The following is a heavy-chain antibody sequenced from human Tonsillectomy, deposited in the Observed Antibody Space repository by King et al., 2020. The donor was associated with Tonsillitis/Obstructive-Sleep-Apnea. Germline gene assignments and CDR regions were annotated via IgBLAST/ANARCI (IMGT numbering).Heavy chain of an antibody. CDR3: ASEWSGETWYFDY. CDR2: IWYDGSNE. V-gene: IGHV3-33*01. Sequence: VQLVESGGGVVQPGRSLRLSCAASGFTFSSYGMHWVRQAPGKGLEWVAVIWYDGSNEYYAESVKGRFTISRDNSKNTLYLQMNSLSAEDTAVYYCASEWSGETWYFDYWGQGVLVTVSS. D-gene: IGHD6-13*01. J-gene: IGHJ4*02. CDR1: GFTFSSYG.